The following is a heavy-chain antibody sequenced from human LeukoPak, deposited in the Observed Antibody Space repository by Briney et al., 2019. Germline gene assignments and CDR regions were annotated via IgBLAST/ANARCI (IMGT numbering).Heavy chain of an antibody. Sequence: GGSLRLSCVASGFTFSSYSMNWVRQAPGKGLEWVSGISGSDYTDHADSVKGRFTISRDNSKNTLYLQMNSLRAEDTALYYCAKSRNFYFYFMEVSGRGTKVTISS. J-gene: IGHJ6*03. CDR2: ISGSDYT. CDR3: AKSRNFYFYFMEV. CDR1: GFTFSSYS. V-gene: IGHV3-23*01.